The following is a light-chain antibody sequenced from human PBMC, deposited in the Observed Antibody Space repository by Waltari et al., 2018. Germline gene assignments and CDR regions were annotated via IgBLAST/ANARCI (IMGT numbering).Light chain of an antibody. J-gene: IGLJ2*01. CDR2: DAN. CDR3: SSYAGSNNLGV. V-gene: IGLV2-8*01. Sequence: QSALTQPPSASGSPGQSVPIPCTGTSSDVGGYNYGSWYLQHPGKAPKLMIYDANKRPSGVPDRFSGSKSGNTASLTVSGLQTEDEADYYCSSYAGSNNLGVFGGGTKLTVL. CDR1: SSDVGGYNY.